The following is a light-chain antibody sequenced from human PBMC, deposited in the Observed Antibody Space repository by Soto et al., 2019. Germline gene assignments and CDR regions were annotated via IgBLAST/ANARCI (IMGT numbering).Light chain of an antibody. CDR2: AAS. CDR3: QAKFT. CDR1: QGISSY. V-gene: IGKV1-9*01. Sequence: DLQLTQSPSFLSASVGDRVTITCRASQGISSYLAWYQQKPGKAPKLLIYAASTLQSGVPSRFSGSGSGTEFTLTISSLQPEDFATYYCQAKFTFGPGTKVDIK. J-gene: IGKJ3*01.